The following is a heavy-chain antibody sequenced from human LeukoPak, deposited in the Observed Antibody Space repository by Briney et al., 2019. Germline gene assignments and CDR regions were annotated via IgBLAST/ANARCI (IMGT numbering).Heavy chain of an antibody. J-gene: IGHJ4*02. Sequence: GGSLRLSCAASGFTLSSYSINWVRQAPGKGLEWVSYISSTSSTIHYADSVKGRFTISRDNAKNSLYLQMNSLRADDTAVYYCARVSYDSIDYWGQGTLVTVSS. CDR3: ARVSYDSIDY. V-gene: IGHV3-48*01. CDR2: ISSTSSTI. D-gene: IGHD3-22*01. CDR1: GFTLSSYS.